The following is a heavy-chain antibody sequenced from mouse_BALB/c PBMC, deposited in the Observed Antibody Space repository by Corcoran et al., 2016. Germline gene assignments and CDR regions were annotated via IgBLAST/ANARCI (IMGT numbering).Heavy chain of an antibody. CDR1: GCSFTGCT. D-gene: IGHD2-1*01. Sequence: EVQLQQSGPELVKPGASMKISCKASGCSFTGCTMSWVKQSHGKNLEWIGLINPYNGGTSYNQKFKGKATLTVDKSSSTAYMELLSLTSEDSAVYYCARYYGNYYAMDYWGQGTSVTVSS. CDR3: ARYYGNYYAMDY. V-gene: IGHV1-18*01. J-gene: IGHJ4*01. CDR2: INPYNGGT.